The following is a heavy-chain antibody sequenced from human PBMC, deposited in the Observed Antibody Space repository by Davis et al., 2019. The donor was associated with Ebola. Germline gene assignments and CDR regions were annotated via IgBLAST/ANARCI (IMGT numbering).Heavy chain of an antibody. Sequence: GSLRLSCTVSGGSISSSSYYWGWIRQPPGKGLEWIGSIYYSGTTYYNPSLKSRLTLSVDTSKNQFSLRLSSVTAADTAVYYCARDPTGDHWYYGLDVWGKGTTVTVSS. J-gene: IGHJ6*04. CDR1: GGSISSSSYY. D-gene: IGHD7-27*01. V-gene: IGHV4-39*07. CDR3: ARDPTGDHWYYGLDV. CDR2: IYYSGTT.